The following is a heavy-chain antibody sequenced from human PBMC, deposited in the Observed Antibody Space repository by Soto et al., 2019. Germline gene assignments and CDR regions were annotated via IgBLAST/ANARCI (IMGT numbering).Heavy chain of an antibody. J-gene: IGHJ2*01. Sequence: QVQLVQSGAEVRKPGASVKVSCKASGYTFTNSYMHWVRQAPGQGLEWMGIINPSGGSAHYAQRFRGRVPTARATSSSTVYMELISLKAEDTAVYYCATDIGSCSGGSCPYDWYFDLWGRGTLVTVSS. CDR1: GYTFTNSY. V-gene: IGHV1-46*01. D-gene: IGHD2-15*01. CDR3: ATDIGSCSGGSCPYDWYFDL. CDR2: INPSGGSA.